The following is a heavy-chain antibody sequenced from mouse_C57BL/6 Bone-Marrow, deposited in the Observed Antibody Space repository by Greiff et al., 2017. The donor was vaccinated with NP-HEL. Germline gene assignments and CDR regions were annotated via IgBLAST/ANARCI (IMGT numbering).Heavy chain of an antibody. V-gene: IGHV5-17*01. J-gene: IGHJ1*03. CDR1: GFTFSDYG. CDR3: ARGGSSYPYWYFDV. D-gene: IGHD1-1*01. CDR2: ISSGSSTI. Sequence: EVHLVESGGGLVKPGGSLKLSCAASGFTFSDYGMHWVRQAPEKGLEWVAYISSGSSTIYYADTVKGRFTISRDNAKNTLFLQMTSLRSEDTAMYYCARGGSSYPYWYFDVWGTGTTVTVSS.